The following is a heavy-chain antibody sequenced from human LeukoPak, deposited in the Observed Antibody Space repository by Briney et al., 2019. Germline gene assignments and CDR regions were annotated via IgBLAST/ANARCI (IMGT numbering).Heavy chain of an antibody. CDR2: IIPIFGTA. V-gene: IGHV1-69*05. J-gene: IGHJ4*02. Sequence: SVKVSCKASGGTFSSYAISWVRQAPGQGLEWMGGIIPIFGTANYAQKFQGRVTITTDESTSTAYMELSSLRSEDTAVYYCARDYLHQYSSSWYLDYWGQGTLVTVSS. CDR1: GGTFSSYA. CDR3: ARDYLHQYSSSWYLDY. D-gene: IGHD6-13*01.